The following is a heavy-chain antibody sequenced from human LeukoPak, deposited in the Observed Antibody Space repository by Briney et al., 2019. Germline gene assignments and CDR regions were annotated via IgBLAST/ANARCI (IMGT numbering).Heavy chain of an antibody. CDR2: INPNSGGT. CDR1: GYTFTGYY. J-gene: IGHJ4*02. Sequence: ASVKVSCTASGYTFTGYYMHWVRQAPGQGLEWMGWINPNSGGTNYAQKFQGRVTMTRDTSISTAYMELSRLRSDDTAVYYCARERDYDILTGYYNVGYFDYWGQGTLVTVSS. V-gene: IGHV1-2*02. CDR3: ARERDYDILTGYYNVGYFDY. D-gene: IGHD3-9*01.